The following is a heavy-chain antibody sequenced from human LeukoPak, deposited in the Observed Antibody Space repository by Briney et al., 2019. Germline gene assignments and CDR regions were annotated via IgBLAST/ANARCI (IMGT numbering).Heavy chain of an antibody. J-gene: IGHJ3*02. Sequence: SETLSLTCTVSGDSISRYYWSWIRQPPGKGLEWIGNVYYSGSTKYSPSLRSRVTISVDTSKTQFSLKVTSVTAADTAVYYCARLDGLYDTSGDPFTIWGNGTIVTVSS. CDR2: VYYSGST. CDR3: ARLDGLYDTSGDPFTI. V-gene: IGHV4-59*08. CDR1: GDSISRYY. D-gene: IGHD3-22*01.